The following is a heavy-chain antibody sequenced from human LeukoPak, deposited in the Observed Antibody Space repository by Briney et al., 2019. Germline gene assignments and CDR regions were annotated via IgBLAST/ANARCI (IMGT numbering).Heavy chain of an antibody. V-gene: IGHV3-23*01. Sequence: GGSLRLSCAASGFTFSSYAMSWVRQAPGKGLEWVSAISGSGGSTYYADSVKGRFTISRDNSKNTLYLQMNSLRAEDTAVYYCAKDQTRNYYGSGSYDYWGQGTLVTVS. CDR3: AKDQTRNYYGSGSYDY. CDR2: ISGSGGST. J-gene: IGHJ4*02. D-gene: IGHD3-10*01. CDR1: GFTFSSYA.